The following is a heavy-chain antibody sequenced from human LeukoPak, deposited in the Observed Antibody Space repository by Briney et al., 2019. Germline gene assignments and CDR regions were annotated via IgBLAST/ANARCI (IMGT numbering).Heavy chain of an antibody. D-gene: IGHD1-26*01. CDR3: AADGNSGSFRR. CDR1: GFTFTSSA. Sequence: SVKFPCKASGFTFTSSAMQWVRQARGQRLERIGWIVVGSGNTNYAQKFQERVTITRDMSTSTAYMELSSLRSEDTAVYYCAADGNSGSFRRWGQGTLVTVSS. CDR2: IVVGSGNT. V-gene: IGHV1-58*02. J-gene: IGHJ4*02.